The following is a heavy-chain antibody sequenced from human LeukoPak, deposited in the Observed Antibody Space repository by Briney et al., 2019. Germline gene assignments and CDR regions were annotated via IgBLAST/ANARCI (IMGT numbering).Heavy chain of an antibody. D-gene: IGHD1-26*01. CDR3: ARDRGWELTTYYFDY. J-gene: IGHJ4*02. Sequence: PGGSLRLSCAASGFTFSSYEMNWVRQVPGKGLEWVSYISSSGSTIYYADSVKGRFTISRDNAKNSLYLQMNSLRAEDTAVYYCARDRGWELTTYYFDYWGQGTLVTVSS. CDR2: ISSSGSTI. V-gene: IGHV3-48*03. CDR1: GFTFSSYE.